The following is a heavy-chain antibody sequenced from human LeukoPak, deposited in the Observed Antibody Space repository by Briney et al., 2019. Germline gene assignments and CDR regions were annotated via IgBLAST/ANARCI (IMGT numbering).Heavy chain of an antibody. J-gene: IGHJ4*02. D-gene: IGHD3-10*01. CDR3: AGTPYGSGSHYYFDY. V-gene: IGHV4-38-2*01. CDR2: IYHSGST. Sequence: SETLSLTCAVSGYSISSGYYWGWIRQPPGKGLEWIESIYHSGSTYYNPSLKSRVTISVDTSKNQFSLKLSSVTAADTAVYYCAGTPYGSGSHYYFDYWGQGTLVTVSS. CDR1: GYSISSGYY.